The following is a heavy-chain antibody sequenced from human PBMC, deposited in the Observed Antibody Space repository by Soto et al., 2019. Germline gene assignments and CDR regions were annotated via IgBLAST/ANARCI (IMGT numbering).Heavy chain of an antibody. J-gene: IGHJ2*01. D-gene: IGHD2-2*01. CDR1: GYTFTGYG. CDR3: ARGVVVVAAAMFRYFDL. V-gene: IGHV1-18*01. Sequence: QVQLVQSGTEVKKPGASVKVSCRASGYTFTGYGISWVRQAPGQGLEWMGWISTNTGNTKYAQKLQGSVTMTKDTSTNSVFMELRSLRSDDTAVYYCARGVVVVAAAMFRYFDLWGRGTLVTVSS. CDR2: ISTNTGNT.